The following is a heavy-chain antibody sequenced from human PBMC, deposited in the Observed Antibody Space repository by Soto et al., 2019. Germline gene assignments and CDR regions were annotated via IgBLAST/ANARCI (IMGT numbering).Heavy chain of an antibody. CDR2: VNQDGTQK. V-gene: IGHV3-7*03. Sequence: LRLSCAGSGFTFSGYWMTWVRQPPGKGLEWVASVNQDGTQKFYVDSVKGRFTVSRDNAQNSLFLQMISLRADDTAVYYCATLQRGDSYDYSGYGAFHFDHWGQGTLVTVSS. D-gene: IGHD5-18*01. J-gene: IGHJ4*02. CDR1: GFTFSGYW. CDR3: ATLQRGDSYDYSGYGAFHFDH.